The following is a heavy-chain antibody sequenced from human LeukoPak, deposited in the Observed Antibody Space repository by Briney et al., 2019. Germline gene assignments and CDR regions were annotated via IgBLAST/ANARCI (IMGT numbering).Heavy chain of an antibody. V-gene: IGHV4-31*03. Sequence: SQTLSLTCTVSGGSISSGGYYWSWIRQHPGKGLEWIGYVYYSGSTSYNPSLKSRVTISLDTSKHQFSLKLNSVTAADTAVYYCARHAYCGGDCFGGAFEIWGQGTMVTVSS. CDR3: ARHAYCGGDCFGGAFEI. D-gene: IGHD2-21*02. CDR1: GGSISSGGYY. J-gene: IGHJ3*02. CDR2: VYYSGST.